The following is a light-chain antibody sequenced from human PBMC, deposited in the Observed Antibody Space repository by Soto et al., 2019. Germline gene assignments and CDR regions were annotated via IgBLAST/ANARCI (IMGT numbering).Light chain of an antibody. CDR3: QQRSNWLT. V-gene: IGKV3-11*01. CDR1: QSVSSY. CDR2: DAS. Sequence: EIVLTQSPGTLSLSPWERAILSCRASQSVSSYLAWYQQKPGQAPRLLIYDASNRATGIPARFSGSGSGTDFTLTISSLEPEDFAVYYCQQRSNWLTFGQGTKVDI. J-gene: IGKJ1*01.